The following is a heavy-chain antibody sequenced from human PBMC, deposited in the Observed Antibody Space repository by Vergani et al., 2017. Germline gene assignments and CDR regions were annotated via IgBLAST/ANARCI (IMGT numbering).Heavy chain of an antibody. CDR1: GGSFSDYY. CDR3: ASIARAPTRRNPPPDY. Sequence: QVQLEESGPGLVKPSETLSLTCGVSGGSFSDYYWSWIRQAPGMGLEWIGEVNHGGSTNYNPSLKSRVSISVDTSKNQFSLQLTSVTAAESALYFCASIARAPTRRNPPPDYWGQGILVTVSS. CDR2: VNHGGST. D-gene: IGHD3-16*02. V-gene: IGHV4-34*10. J-gene: IGHJ4*02.